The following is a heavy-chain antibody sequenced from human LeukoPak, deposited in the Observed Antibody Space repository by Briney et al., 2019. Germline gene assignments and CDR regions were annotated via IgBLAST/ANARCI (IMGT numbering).Heavy chain of an antibody. Sequence: PGGSLRLSCAASGFTFSSYGMHWVRQAPGKGLEWVAVIWYDGSSKYYADSVKGRFTISRDNSKNTLYLQMNSLRAEDTAVYYCAKEGELTTYNWFDPWGQGTLVTVSS. CDR1: GFTFSSYG. D-gene: IGHD3-3*01. V-gene: IGHV3-33*06. CDR2: IWYDGSSK. CDR3: AKEGELTTYNWFDP. J-gene: IGHJ5*02.